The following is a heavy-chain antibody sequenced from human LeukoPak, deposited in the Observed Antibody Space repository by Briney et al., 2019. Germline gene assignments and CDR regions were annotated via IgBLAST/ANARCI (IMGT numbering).Heavy chain of an antibody. CDR2: IYYSGST. Sequence: SETLSLTCTVSGGSISSSNYYWGWIRQPPGKGLEWIGSIYYSGSTYYNPSLKSRVTISVDTSKNQFSLKLSSVTAADTAVFYCASGTWGFYDTTVGVYWGQGTLVTVSS. D-gene: IGHD3-22*01. J-gene: IGHJ4*02. CDR1: GGSISSSNYY. CDR3: ASGTWGFYDTTVGVY. V-gene: IGHV4-39*07.